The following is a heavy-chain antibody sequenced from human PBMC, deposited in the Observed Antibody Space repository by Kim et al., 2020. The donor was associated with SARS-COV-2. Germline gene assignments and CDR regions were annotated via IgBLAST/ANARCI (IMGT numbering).Heavy chain of an antibody. CDR3: ARVDVGIAAAGTGGFDP. D-gene: IGHD6-13*01. V-gene: IGHV1-3*01. Sequence: ASVKVSCKASGYTFTSYAMHWVRQAPGQRLEWMGWINAGNGNTKYSQKFQGRVTITRDTSASTAYMELSSLRSEDTAVYYCARVDVGIAAAGTGGFDPWGQGTLVTVSS. CDR2: INAGNGNT. J-gene: IGHJ5*02. CDR1: GYTFTSYA.